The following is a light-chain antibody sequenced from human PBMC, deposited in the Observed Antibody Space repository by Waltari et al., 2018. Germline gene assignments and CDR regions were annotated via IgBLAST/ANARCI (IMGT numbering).Light chain of an antibody. CDR3: MHGGHWPYT. CDR1: QSLVYSDGNTY. V-gene: IGKV2-30*01. Sequence: VVLTQSPLSLPVTPGQPASISCSSRQSLVYSDGNTYLNWFQQRPGQSPRRLLYKISNRDSGVPDRFSGSGSGTDFTLKISRVEAEDVGIYYCMHGGHWPYTFGQGTKLEIE. J-gene: IGKJ2*01. CDR2: KIS.